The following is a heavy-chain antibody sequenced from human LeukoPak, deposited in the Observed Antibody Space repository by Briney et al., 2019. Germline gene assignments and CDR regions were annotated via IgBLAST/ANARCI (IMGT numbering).Heavy chain of an antibody. D-gene: IGHD5-18*01. V-gene: IGHV4-39*01. J-gene: IGHJ4*02. CDR2: IYYSGST. CDR3: ARGEWIQLWLTY. CDR1: GGSISSSSYY. Sequence: SETLSLTCTVSGGSISSSSYYWGWIRQPPGKGLEWIGSIYYSGSTYYNPSLKSRGTISEDTSKNQFSLKRSSVTATDTAVYYCARGEWIQLWLTYWGQGTLVTVSS.